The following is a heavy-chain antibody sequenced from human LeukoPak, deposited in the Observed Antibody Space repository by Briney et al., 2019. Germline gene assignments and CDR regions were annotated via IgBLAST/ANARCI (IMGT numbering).Heavy chain of an antibody. CDR3: ARGIAAAGGFDY. J-gene: IGHJ4*02. Sequence: GGSLRLSCAASGFTFSSYAMHWVRQAPGKGLEGVAVISYDGSNKYYADSVKGRFTISRDNSKNTLYLQMNSLRAEDTAVYYCARGIAAAGGFDYWGQGTLVTVSS. D-gene: IGHD6-13*01. CDR1: GFTFSSYA. V-gene: IGHV3-30*01. CDR2: ISYDGSNK.